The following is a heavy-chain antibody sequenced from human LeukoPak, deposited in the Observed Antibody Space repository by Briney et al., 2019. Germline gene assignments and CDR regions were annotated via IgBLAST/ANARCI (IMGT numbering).Heavy chain of an antibody. V-gene: IGHV4-39*07. CDR3: ARGRKNYSSSSGRFVY. CDR1: GGSISSSSYY. J-gene: IGHJ4*02. CDR2: INHSGST. Sequence: PSETLSLTCTVSGGSISSSSYYWGWIRQPPGKGLEWIGEINHSGSTNYNPSLKSRVTISVDTSKNQFSLKLSSVTAADTAVYYCARGRKNYSSSSGRFVYWGQGTLVTVSS. D-gene: IGHD6-6*01.